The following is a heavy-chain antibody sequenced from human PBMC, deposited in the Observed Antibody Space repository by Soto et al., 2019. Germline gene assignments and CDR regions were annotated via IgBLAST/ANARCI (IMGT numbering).Heavy chain of an antibody. J-gene: IGHJ4*02. Sequence: EVQLLESGGGLGQPGGSLRLSCAASGFTFSGYAMNWVRQAPGKGLEWVSTISGSGGSTYYADSVKGRFTISRDNSKNTLYLQMNSLGAEDTAVYYCAKATYCSGGSCYPYDFDYWGQGTLVTVSS. CDR1: GFTFSGYA. CDR2: ISGSGGST. D-gene: IGHD2-15*01. V-gene: IGHV3-23*01. CDR3: AKATYCSGGSCYPYDFDY.